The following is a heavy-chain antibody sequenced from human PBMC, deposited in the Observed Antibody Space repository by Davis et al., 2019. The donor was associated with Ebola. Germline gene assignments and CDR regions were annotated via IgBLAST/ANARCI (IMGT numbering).Heavy chain of an antibody. CDR3: VYGSGWIFDH. V-gene: IGHV3-7*01. CDR2: MKQDGSQK. CDR1: GFTLSTYW. D-gene: IGHD6-19*01. Sequence: GESLKISCEASGFTLSTYWMTWVRQAPGKGLEWVANMKQDGSQKYYVGSVNGRFTISRDNAKNSLYLQMNSLRVEDTAVYYCVYGSGWIFDHWGQGTLVTVSS. J-gene: IGHJ4*02.